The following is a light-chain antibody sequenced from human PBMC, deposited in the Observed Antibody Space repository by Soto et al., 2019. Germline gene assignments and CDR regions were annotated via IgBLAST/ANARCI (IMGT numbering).Light chain of an antibody. CDR2: GAS. CDR3: QQFVSSSCT. J-gene: IGKJ2*02. CDR1: QSVPSSN. V-gene: IGKV3-20*01. Sequence: EIVLTQSPGTLSLSPGERATLSCRASQSVPSSNLAWYQQKPGQAPRLLIYGASRRTTGIPDRFSGSGSGTDFTLTISRLEPEDFAVYYCQQFVSSSCTFVQGTKLEIK.